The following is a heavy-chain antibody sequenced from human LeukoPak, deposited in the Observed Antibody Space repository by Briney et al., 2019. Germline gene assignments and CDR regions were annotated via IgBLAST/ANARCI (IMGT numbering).Heavy chain of an antibody. Sequence: PSETLSLTCTVSGGSISSSSYYWGWIRQPPGKGLEWIGSIYYSGSTYYNPSLKSRVTISVDTSKNQFFLKLSSVTAADTAVYYCASDRIVGATRFDYWGQGTLVTVSS. J-gene: IGHJ4*02. CDR3: ASDRIVGATRFDY. V-gene: IGHV4-39*01. CDR2: IYYSGST. D-gene: IGHD1-26*01. CDR1: GGSISSSSYY.